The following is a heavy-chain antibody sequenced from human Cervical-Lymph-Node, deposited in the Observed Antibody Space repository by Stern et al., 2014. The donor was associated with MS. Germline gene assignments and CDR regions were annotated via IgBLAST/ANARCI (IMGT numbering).Heavy chain of an antibody. D-gene: IGHD5-24*01. J-gene: IGHJ3*02. CDR1: GDSISIGSYY. Sequence: QVQLQESGPGLVKPSQTLSLTCSVSGDSISIGSYYWSWIRQPAGQGLEWIGRIYTSGSTKYNPSLKSRVTISMDPSKNQFSLKLSSVTAEDTAVYFCARGITMRWQQSDGFEIWGQGTKVTVSS. V-gene: IGHV4-61*02. CDR3: ARGITMRWQQSDGFEI. CDR2: IYTSGST.